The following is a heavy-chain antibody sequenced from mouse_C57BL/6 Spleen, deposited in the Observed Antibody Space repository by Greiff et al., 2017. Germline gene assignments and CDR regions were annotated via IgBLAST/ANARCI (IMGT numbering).Heavy chain of an antibody. CDR3: ARRSTLYYFDY. D-gene: IGHD2-1*01. CDR1: GYAFSSYW. J-gene: IGHJ2*01. V-gene: IGHV1-80*01. Sequence: QVQLQQSGAELVKPGASVKISCKASGYAFSSYWMNWVKQRPGKGLDWIGQIYPGDGDTNYNGKFKGKATLTADKSSSTAYMQLSSLTSEDSAVYVCARRSTLYYFDYGDKGNTHTVSS. CDR2: IYPGDGDT.